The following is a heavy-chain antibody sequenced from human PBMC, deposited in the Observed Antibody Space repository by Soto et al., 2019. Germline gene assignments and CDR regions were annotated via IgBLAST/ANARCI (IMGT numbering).Heavy chain of an antibody. D-gene: IGHD3-22*01. Sequence: QVQLVESGGGVVQPGRSLRLSCAASGFTFSSYGMHWVRQAPGKGLEWVAVIWYDGSNKYYADSVKGRFTISRDNSKNTLYLQMNSLRAEDTAVYYCARGSMIVWRQVDYWGQGTLVTVSS. CDR1: GFTFSSYG. CDR3: ARGSMIVWRQVDY. J-gene: IGHJ4*02. CDR2: IWYDGSNK. V-gene: IGHV3-33*01.